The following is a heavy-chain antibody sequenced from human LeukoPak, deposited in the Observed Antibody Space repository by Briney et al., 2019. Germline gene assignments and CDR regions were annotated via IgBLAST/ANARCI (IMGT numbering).Heavy chain of an antibody. CDR2: ISYDGSNK. V-gene: IGHV3-30-3*01. Sequence: TGGSLRLSCAASGFTFSSYAMHWVRQAPGKGLEWVAVISYDGSNKYYADSVKGRFTISRDNSKNALYLQMNSLRAEDTAVYYCARDTYSSGWYPDYWGQGTLVTVSS. CDR3: ARDTYSSGWYPDY. D-gene: IGHD6-19*01. CDR1: GFTFSSYA. J-gene: IGHJ4*02.